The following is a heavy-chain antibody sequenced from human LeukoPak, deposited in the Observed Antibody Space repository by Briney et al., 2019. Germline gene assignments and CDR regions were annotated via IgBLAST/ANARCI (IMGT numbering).Heavy chain of an antibody. D-gene: IGHD4-17*01. CDR3: ARDHGDKGFDY. V-gene: IGHV4-39*07. CDR1: GDSISGSTYY. CDR2: IKYSGTT. Sequence: PSETLSLTCTVSGDSISGSTYYWAWIRQPPGKRPEWIASIKYSGTTYYNLFLKSRVTISVDTSKNQFSLKLSSVTAADTAVYYCARDHGDKGFDYWGQGTLVTVSS. J-gene: IGHJ4*02.